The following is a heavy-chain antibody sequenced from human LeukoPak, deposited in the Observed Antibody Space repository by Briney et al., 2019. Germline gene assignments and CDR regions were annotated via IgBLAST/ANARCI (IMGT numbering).Heavy chain of an antibody. J-gene: IGHJ6*02. CDR3: ARAQVGATKYYYYYGMDV. D-gene: IGHD1-26*01. V-gene: IGHV3-33*01. Sequence: PGGSLRLSCAASGFTFSSYGMHWVRQAPGKGLEWVAVIWYDGSNKYYADSVKGRFTISRDNSKNTLYLQMNSLRAEDTAVYYCARAQVGATKYYYYYGMDVWGQGTTVTVS. CDR2: IWYDGSNK. CDR1: GFTFSSYG.